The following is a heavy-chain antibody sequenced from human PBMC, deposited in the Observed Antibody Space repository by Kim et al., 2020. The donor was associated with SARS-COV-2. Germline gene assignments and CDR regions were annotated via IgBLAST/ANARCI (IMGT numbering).Heavy chain of an antibody. V-gene: IGHV3-43*02. J-gene: IGHJ4*01. CDR1: GFTFGDYY. Sequence: GGSLRLSCAASGFTFGDYYMHWVRQAPGKSLEWVSFISGGGGNTSYADSVKGRFTISRDNSKNSLYLQMNSLRNEDTALYYCARGSRGSFWPYNLDYLG. CDR2: ISGGGGNT. D-gene: IGHD1-1*01. CDR3: ARGSRGSFWPYNLDY.